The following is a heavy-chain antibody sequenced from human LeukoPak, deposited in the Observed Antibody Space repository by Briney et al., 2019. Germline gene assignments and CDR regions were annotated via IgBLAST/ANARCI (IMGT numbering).Heavy chain of an antibody. CDR1: GFTFSSYA. J-gene: IGHJ4*02. CDR3: ARGPGIAAADLDY. D-gene: IGHD6-13*01. CDR2: ISYDGSNK. Sequence: GRSLRLSCAASGFTFSSYAMHWVRRAPGKGLEWVAVISYDGSNKYYADSVKGRFTISRDNSKNTLYLQMNSLRAEDTAVYYCARGPGIAAADLDYWGQGTLVTVSS. V-gene: IGHV3-30-3*01.